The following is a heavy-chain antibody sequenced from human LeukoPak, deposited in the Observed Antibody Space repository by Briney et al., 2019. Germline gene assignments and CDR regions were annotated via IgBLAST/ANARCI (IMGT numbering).Heavy chain of an antibody. D-gene: IGHD3-22*01. CDR2: ISSSSSHT. CDR3: ARGYYDSFGYRYYFDY. CDR1: GFTFSDYY. V-gene: IGHV3-11*06. J-gene: IGHJ4*02. Sequence: GGSLRLSCAASGFTFSDYYMSWIRQAPGKWLEWVTYISSSSSHTNYADSVKGRFTISRDNAKNSLYLQMNSLRAEDTAVYYCARGYYDSFGYRYYFDYWGQGTLLTVSS.